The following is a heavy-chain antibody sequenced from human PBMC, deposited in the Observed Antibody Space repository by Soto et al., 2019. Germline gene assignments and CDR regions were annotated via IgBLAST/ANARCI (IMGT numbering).Heavy chain of an antibody. CDR3: VGGEYYFEY. V-gene: IGHV3-30*03. CDR1: GFPFSSYG. CDR2: ISYDGSNK. D-gene: IGHD3-10*01. J-gene: IGHJ4*02. Sequence: QVQLVESGGGVVQPGRSLRLSCAASGFPFSSYGMHWVREAPGKGLEWVAVISYDGSNKYYADSVKGRFTISRDNSASTMYLQMNRLRPEDTALYYCVGGEYYFEYRGQGTLVTVSP.